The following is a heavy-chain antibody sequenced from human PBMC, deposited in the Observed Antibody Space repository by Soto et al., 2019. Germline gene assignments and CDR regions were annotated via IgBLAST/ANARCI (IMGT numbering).Heavy chain of an antibody. CDR3: ARDPVAYCGGDCRTFDY. J-gene: IGHJ4*02. V-gene: IGHV3-30-3*01. D-gene: IGHD2-21*02. CDR1: GFTFSGYA. CDR2: ISYDGSNK. Sequence: QVQLVESGGGVVQPGRSLRLSCAASGFTFSGYAMHWVRQAPGKGVEWVAVISYDGSNKYYADSVKGRFTISRDNSKNTLYLQMNSLRAEDTAVYYCARDPVAYCGGDCRTFDYWGQGTLVTVSS.